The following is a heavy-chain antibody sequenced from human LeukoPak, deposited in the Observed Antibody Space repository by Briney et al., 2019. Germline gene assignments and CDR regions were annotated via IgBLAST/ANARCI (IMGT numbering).Heavy chain of an antibody. CDR2: ISTYNHKT. Sequence: ASVKVSCKASGYSFTSYGINWVRQAPGQGLEWMGWISTYNHKTDYAQKFQGRVTMTTGTSTSTAYMELRSLRSDDTAVYYCARVGQQLVRGPFDIWGRGTLVTVSS. J-gene: IGHJ3*02. V-gene: IGHV1-18*01. CDR3: ARVGQQLVRGPFDI. D-gene: IGHD6-13*01. CDR1: GYSFTSYG.